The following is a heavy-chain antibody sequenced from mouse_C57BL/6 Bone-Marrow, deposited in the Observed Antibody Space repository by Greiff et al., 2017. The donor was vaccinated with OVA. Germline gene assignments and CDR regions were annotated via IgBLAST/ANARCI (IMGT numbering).Heavy chain of an antibody. CDR2: ISDGGSYT. Sequence: DVQLVESGGGLVKPGGSLKLSCAASGFTFSSYAMSWVRQTPEKRLEWVATISDGGSYTYYPDHVKGRFTISRDNAKNNLYLHMSHLKSEDTAMYYCAREDCDYVLFAYWGQGTLVTVSA. J-gene: IGHJ3*01. V-gene: IGHV5-4*01. CDR1: GFTFSSYA. CDR3: AREDCDYVLFAY. D-gene: IGHD2-4*01.